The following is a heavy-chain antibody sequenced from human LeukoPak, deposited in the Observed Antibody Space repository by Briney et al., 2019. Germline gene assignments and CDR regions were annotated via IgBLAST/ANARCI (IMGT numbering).Heavy chain of an antibody. CDR1: GGSFSGYY. CDR2: INHSGST. CDR3: ARYYYGSGSRWFDP. J-gene: IGHJ5*02. V-gene: IGHV4-34*01. Sequence: PSETLSLTCAVYGGSFSGYYWSWIRQPPGKGLEWIGEINHSGSTNYNPSLKSRVTISVDTSKNQSSLKLSSVTAADTAVYYCARYYYGSGSRWFDPWGQGTLVTVSS. D-gene: IGHD3-10*01.